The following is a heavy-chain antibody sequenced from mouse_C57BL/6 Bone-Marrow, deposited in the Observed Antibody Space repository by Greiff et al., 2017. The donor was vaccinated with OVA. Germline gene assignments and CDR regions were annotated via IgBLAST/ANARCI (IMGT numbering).Heavy chain of an antibody. CDR2: ICGGRST. D-gene: IGHD3-1*01. V-gene: IGHV2-9*01. CDR1: GFSFTSYG. CDR3: AKRGVGLAWFSY. J-gene: IGHJ3*01. Sequence: VKLVESGPGLVAPSQCLSISCTVSGFSFTSYGVDWVRQPPGKGLEWMGGICGGRSTNYKSARKSRLSVRKDISKSQVIVKMNRRQTDDTSMYCCAKRGVGLAWFSYWGQGTLVTVSA.